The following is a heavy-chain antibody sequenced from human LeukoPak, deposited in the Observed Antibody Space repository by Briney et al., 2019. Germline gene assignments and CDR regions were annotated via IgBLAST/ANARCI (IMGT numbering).Heavy chain of an antibody. CDR3: ARCRILRSESFFDF. D-gene: IGHD1-14*01. Sequence: TGGSLRLSCEASGFTFSDYEMHWLRQAPGKGLEWVSYITKPGASKHYAPSVRGRFIISSDTAENAVHLQLNSLRAEDSAVYCCARCRILRSESFFDFWGQGTLVTVSS. J-gene: IGHJ4*02. CDR2: ITKPGASK. V-gene: IGHV3-48*03. CDR1: GFTFSDYE.